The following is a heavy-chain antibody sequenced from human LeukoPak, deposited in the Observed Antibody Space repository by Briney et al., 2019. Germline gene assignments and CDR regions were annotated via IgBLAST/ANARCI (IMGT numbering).Heavy chain of an antibody. D-gene: IGHD3-10*01. J-gene: IGHJ4*02. Sequence: GGSLRLSCAASGFTFSSYAMHWVRQAPGKGLEWVAVISYDGSNKYYADSVKGRFTISRDNSKNTLYLQMNSLRAEDTAVYYCARASRRFGELSQVDCWGQGTLVTVSS. V-gene: IGHV3-30-3*01. CDR3: ARASRRFGELSQVDC. CDR2: ISYDGSNK. CDR1: GFTFSSYA.